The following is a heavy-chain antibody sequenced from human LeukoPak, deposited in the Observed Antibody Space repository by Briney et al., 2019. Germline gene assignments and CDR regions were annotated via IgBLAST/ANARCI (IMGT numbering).Heavy chain of an antibody. CDR3: ARGQRQQLVWYYYGMDV. CDR2: MNPNSGNT. J-gene: IGHJ6*02. CDR1: GYTFTSYD. D-gene: IGHD6-13*01. Sequence: ASVKVSCKASGYTFTSYDINWVRQATRQGLEWMGWMNPNSGNTGYAQKFQGRVTMTRNTSISTAYMELSSLRSEDTAVYYCARGQRQQLVWYYYGMDVWGQGTTVTVSS. V-gene: IGHV1-8*01.